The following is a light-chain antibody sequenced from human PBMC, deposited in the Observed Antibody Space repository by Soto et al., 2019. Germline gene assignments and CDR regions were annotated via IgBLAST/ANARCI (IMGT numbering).Light chain of an antibody. J-gene: IGKJ1*01. CDR1: QSVSSSY. CDR3: QQYGSLPT. CDR2: GAS. V-gene: IGKV3-20*01. Sequence: EIVLTQSPGTLSLSPVEIATLSFMASQSVSSSYLAWYQQKPGQAPRLLIYGASSRATGIPDRFSGSGSGTDFTLTISRLETEDFAVYYCQQYGSLPTFGQGTKVDIK.